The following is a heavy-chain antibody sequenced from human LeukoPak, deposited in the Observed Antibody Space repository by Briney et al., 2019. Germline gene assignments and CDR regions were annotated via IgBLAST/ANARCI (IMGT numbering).Heavy chain of an antibody. CDR1: GFTFSKYW. CDR2: INTDGTVT. J-gene: IGHJ4*02. V-gene: IGHV3-74*01. CDR3: ATKQWLAPPPDS. D-gene: IGHD6-19*01. Sequence: GGALRLSCAASGFTFSKYWMLWVRQAPGKGLESVSRINTDGTVTTYADSVKGRSTVSRDNADNTMFLQMNSVRDEDTAVYYCATKQWLAPPPDSWGQGTPVTVSS.